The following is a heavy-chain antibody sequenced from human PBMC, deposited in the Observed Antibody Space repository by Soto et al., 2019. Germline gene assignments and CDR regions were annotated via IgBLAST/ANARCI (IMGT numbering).Heavy chain of an antibody. J-gene: IGHJ4*02. CDR1: GGSISRYY. CDR3: AVTQGYSSSWYAPSFDF. Sequence: SETLSLTCTVSGGSISRYYWSWIRQPPGKGLEWIGYIYYSGSTNYNPSLKSRVTISVDTSKNQFSLKLSSVTAADTAVYYCAVTQGYSSSWYAPSFDFWGQGTLVTVSS. D-gene: IGHD6-13*01. CDR2: IYYSGST. V-gene: IGHV4-59*01.